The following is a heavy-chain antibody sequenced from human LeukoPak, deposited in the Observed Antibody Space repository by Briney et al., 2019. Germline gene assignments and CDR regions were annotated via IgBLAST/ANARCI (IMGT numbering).Heavy chain of an antibody. CDR3: ARDRYYGLGSHPEGGGMDV. Sequence: ASVKVSCKASGYTFSSFGITWVRQAPGQGLEWMGWIIVRDGSTEYAQKFQDRVTMTTDTSTTTAYMELTSLRSDDTAMYYCARDRYYGLGSHPEGGGMDVWGQGTTVTVSS. J-gene: IGHJ6*02. D-gene: IGHD3-10*01. CDR1: GYTFSSFG. V-gene: IGHV1-18*01. CDR2: IIVRDGST.